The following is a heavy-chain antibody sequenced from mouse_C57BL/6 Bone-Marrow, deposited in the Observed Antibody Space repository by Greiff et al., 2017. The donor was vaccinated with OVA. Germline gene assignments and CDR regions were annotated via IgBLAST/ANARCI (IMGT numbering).Heavy chain of an antibody. V-gene: IGHV1-74*01. CDR1: GYTFTSYW. Sequence: QVQLQQPGAELVKPGASVKVSCKASGYTFTSYWMPWVKQRPGQGLEWIGRIHPSDSATNYNQKFTGQATLTVDKSSSTAYMQHSSRTSEDAAVYYCAIAPIYYDDWYFDVGGTGTTVTVSS. D-gene: IGHD2-4*01. CDR3: AIAPIYYDDWYFDV. J-gene: IGHJ1*03. CDR2: IHPSDSAT.